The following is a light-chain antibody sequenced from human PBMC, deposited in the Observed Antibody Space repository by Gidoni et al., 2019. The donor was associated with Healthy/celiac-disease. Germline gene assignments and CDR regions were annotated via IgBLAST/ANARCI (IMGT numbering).Light chain of an antibody. CDR3: AAWDDSLSGPV. CDR1: SSNIGSNY. J-gene: IGLJ2*01. V-gene: IGLV1-47*02. CDR2: SNN. Sequence: QSVLTPPPSASGTHGHRVTISCSGSSSNIGSNYVYWYQQLPGPAPKLLIYSNNPRPSGVPDRFSGSKSGTSASLAISGLRSEDEADYYCAAWDDSLSGPVFGGGTKLTVL.